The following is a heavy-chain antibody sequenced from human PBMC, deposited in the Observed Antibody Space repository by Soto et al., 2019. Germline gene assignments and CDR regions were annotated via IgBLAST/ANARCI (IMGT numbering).Heavy chain of an antibody. J-gene: IGHJ5*02. CDR2: VSGDNGHT. D-gene: IGHD2-15*01. CDR3: ARDLGYCRSGTCYREWFDP. Sequence: QVQLVQSGAEVKKPGASVKVSCKASGYTFTTHGISWVRQAPGQGLEWMGWVSGDNGHTNYAQSLQGRVTMTTDTSTNTANMELRGLRSADTAVYYCARDLGYCRSGTCYREWFDPWGQGPLVTVSS. CDR1: GYTFTTHG. V-gene: IGHV1-18*01.